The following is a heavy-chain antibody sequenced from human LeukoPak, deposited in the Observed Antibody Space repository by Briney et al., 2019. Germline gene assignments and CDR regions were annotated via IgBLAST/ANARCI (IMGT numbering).Heavy chain of an antibody. CDR3: ARLLTFYYDSSHYHYDY. Sequence: GGSLRLSCAASGFTFSSYAMHWVRQAPGKGLEWVAVISYDGSNKYYADSVKGRFTISRDNSKNTLYLQMNSLRAEDTAVYYCARLLTFYYDSSHYHYDYWGQGTLVTVSS. J-gene: IGHJ4*02. CDR2: ISYDGSNK. V-gene: IGHV3-30-3*01. CDR1: GFTFSSYA. D-gene: IGHD3-22*01.